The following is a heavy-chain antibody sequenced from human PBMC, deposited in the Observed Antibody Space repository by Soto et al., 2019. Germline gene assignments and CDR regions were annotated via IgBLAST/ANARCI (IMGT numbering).Heavy chain of an antibody. Sequence: QVQLQQSGPGLVKPSQTLSLTCAISGDSVSSNSAAWNWIRQSPSRGLEWLGRTYYRSKWYTDYAVSVKSRMPINPYTSKNQFSLHLNSVTPDDRAVYYCARHKPGPHFFCGMDSWGQGTTVTVSS. CDR1: GDSVSSNSAA. J-gene: IGHJ6*02. CDR2: TYYRSKWYT. CDR3: ARHKPGPHFFCGMDS. V-gene: IGHV6-1*01.